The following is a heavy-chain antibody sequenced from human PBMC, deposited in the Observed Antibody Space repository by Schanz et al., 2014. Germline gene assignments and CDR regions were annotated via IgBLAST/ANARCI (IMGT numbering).Heavy chain of an antibody. Sequence: VQLVDSGGGLVKPGGFLRLSCAASGFTFSDAWMSWVRQVPGKGLEWVSSFNDGGVNKYYADSVKGRFTISSDNSKSTLYLQMNSLRAEDTAVYYCAKDGPGGSGSYSADGGMDVWGQGTTVTVSS. J-gene: IGHJ6*02. CDR2: FNDGGVNK. CDR1: GFTFSDAW. V-gene: IGHV3-23*04. CDR3: AKDGPGGSGSYSADGGMDV. D-gene: IGHD3-10*01.